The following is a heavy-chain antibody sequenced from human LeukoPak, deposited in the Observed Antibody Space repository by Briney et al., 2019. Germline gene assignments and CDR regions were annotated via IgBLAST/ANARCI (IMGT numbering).Heavy chain of an antibody. CDR1: GFIFNNYG. Sequence: GGSLRLSCAASGFIFNNYGLIWVRQAPGKGLEWVSAISNDGGGTQYADFVEGRFTISRDNSTNTLFLQMSSLRAEDTALYYCAKGSSGYFADLWGQGTLVTVSS. CDR2: ISNDGGGT. J-gene: IGHJ5*02. V-gene: IGHV3-23*01. CDR3: AKGSSGYFADL. D-gene: IGHD3-22*01.